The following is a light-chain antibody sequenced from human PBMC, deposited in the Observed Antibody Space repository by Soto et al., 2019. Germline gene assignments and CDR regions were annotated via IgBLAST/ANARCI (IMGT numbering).Light chain of an antibody. CDR2: NNN. Sequence: SALTQPPSASGTPGQRVTISCSGGSSNIGTNAVNWYQQLPGTAPKLLIYNNNQRPSGVPDRFSGSKSGTSASLAISGLQSEDEADYYCAAWDDSLNGDVFGTGTKVTVL. CDR1: SSNIGTNA. V-gene: IGLV1-44*01. CDR3: AAWDDSLNGDV. J-gene: IGLJ1*01.